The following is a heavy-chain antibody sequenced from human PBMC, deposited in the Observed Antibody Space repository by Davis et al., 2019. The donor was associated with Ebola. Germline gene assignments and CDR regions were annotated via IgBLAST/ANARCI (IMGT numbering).Heavy chain of an antibody. J-gene: IGHJ5*02. CDR2: IYYSGST. D-gene: IGHD6-13*01. V-gene: IGHV4-59*08. Sequence: MPSETLSLTCTVSGGSISSYYWSWIRQHPGKGLEWIGYIYYSGSTYYNPSLKSRVTISVDTSKNQFSLKLSSVTAADTAMYYCARRGTSSWYAGWFDPWGQGTLVTVSS. CDR3: ARRGTSSWYAGWFDP. CDR1: GGSISSYY.